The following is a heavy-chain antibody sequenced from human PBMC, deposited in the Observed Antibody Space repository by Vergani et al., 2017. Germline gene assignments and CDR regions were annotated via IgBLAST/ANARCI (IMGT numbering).Heavy chain of an antibody. CDR1: GFTFSSYS. CDR3: ARLYGRDSSGSKYFDY. CDR2: ISSSSSYI. V-gene: IGHV3-21*04. Sequence: EVQLVESGGGLVKPGGSLRLSCAASGFTFSSYSMNWVRQAPGKGLEWVSSISSSSSYIYYADSVKGRFTISVDKSISTAYLQRSSLRASDSAMYYCARLYGRDSSGSKYFDYWGQGTLVTVSS. D-gene: IGHD3-22*01. J-gene: IGHJ4*02.